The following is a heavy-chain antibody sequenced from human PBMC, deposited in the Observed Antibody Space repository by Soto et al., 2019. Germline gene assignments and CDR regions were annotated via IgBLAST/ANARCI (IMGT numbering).Heavy chain of an antibody. CDR3: ARGGDCSGGSCYSEPGQNWFDP. Sequence: ASVKVSCKASGGTFSSYAISWVRQAPGQGLEWMGGIIPIFGTANYAQKFQGRVTITADESTSTAYMELSSLRSEDTAVYYCARGGDCSGGSCYSEPGQNWFDPWGQGTPVTVSS. D-gene: IGHD2-15*01. J-gene: IGHJ5*02. V-gene: IGHV1-69*13. CDR2: IIPIFGTA. CDR1: GGTFSSYA.